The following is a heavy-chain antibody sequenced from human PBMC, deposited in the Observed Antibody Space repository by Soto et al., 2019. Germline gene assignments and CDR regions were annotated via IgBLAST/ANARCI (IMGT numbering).Heavy chain of an antibody. CDR3: ARLSGTYSNLGNSYYYYMDV. J-gene: IGHJ6*03. V-gene: IGHV4-59*02. CDR2: ISSSGTT. D-gene: IGHD3-10*01. Sequence: SETLSLTCTVSGGSVSSDYWRWIRQPPGKGLEWIGDISSSGTTKYNSSLKSPVAISLDTSKNQFSLRLGSVTAADTAVYYCARLSGTYSNLGNSYYYYMDVWGEGTTVTVSS. CDR1: GGSVSSDY.